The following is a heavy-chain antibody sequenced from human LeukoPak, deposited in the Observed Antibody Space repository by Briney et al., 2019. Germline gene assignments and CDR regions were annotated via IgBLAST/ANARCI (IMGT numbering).Heavy chain of an antibody. Sequence: ASVKVSCKASGDTFINYGISWVRQAPGQGLEWMGWISVYSGETNYAKNYKGRVTMTTDSSTTTVYMELRSLRSDDTGVYYCARDKGRWLEDTFDYRGQGTPVTVSA. CDR1: GDTFINYG. CDR2: ISVYSGET. J-gene: IGHJ4*02. D-gene: IGHD5-24*01. CDR3: ARDKGRWLEDTFDY. V-gene: IGHV1-18*01.